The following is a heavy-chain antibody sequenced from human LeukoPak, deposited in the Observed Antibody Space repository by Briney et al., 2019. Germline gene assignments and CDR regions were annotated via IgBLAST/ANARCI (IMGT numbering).Heavy chain of an antibody. CDR3: ARVRYSSGWYDFDY. J-gene: IGHJ4*02. D-gene: IGHD6-19*01. CDR1: GFTLSDYY. V-gene: IGHV3-11*04. CDR2: ISSSGTNT. Sequence: PGGSLRLSCAAAGFTLSDYYMSWIRQAPGQGLEWVSCISSSGTNTNYADSVKGRFTISRDNAKNSVHLQMNSLRAEDTAVYYCARVRYSSGWYDFDYWGQGTLVTVSS.